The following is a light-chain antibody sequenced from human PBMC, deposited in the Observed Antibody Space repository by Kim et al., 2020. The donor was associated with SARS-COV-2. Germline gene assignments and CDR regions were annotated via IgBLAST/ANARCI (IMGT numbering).Light chain of an antibody. CDR1: QSVSSD. J-gene: IGKJ2*01. Sequence: SVSPAERATVSCRASQSVSSDLAWYQQKPGQAPRLLIYGASTRATGIPARFSGSGSGTEFALTISSLQSEDFAVYYCQQYNNWPYTFGQGTKLEI. CDR2: GAS. V-gene: IGKV3-15*01. CDR3: QQYNNWPYT.